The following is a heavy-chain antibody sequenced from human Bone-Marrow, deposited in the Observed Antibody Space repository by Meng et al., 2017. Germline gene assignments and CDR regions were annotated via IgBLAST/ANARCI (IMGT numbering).Heavy chain of an antibody. V-gene: IGHV1-69*01. CDR3: AREPGPRVGWFDP. Sequence: QVGRVQSGAGGKKPGSSVKVSCKASGGTFSSYAISWVRQAPGQGLEWMGGIIPIFGTANYAQKFQGRVTITADESTSTAYMELSSLRSEDTAVYYCAREPGPRVGWFDPWGQGTLVTVSS. D-gene: IGHD1-26*01. J-gene: IGHJ5*02. CDR1: GGTFSSYA. CDR2: IIPIFGTA.